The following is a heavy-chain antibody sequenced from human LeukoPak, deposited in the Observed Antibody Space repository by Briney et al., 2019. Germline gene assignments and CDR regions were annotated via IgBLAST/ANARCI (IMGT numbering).Heavy chain of an antibody. Sequence: GGSLRLSCAASGFTFSGYWMSWVRQAPGKGLEWVANIKEDGSEKNYVDSVKGRFTISRDNAKNSLSLQMNSLRAEDTAVYYCVRGGFAFDMWGQGTMVTVSS. CDR3: VRGGFAFDM. CDR1: GFTFSGYW. CDR2: IKEDGSEK. V-gene: IGHV3-7*05. J-gene: IGHJ3*02.